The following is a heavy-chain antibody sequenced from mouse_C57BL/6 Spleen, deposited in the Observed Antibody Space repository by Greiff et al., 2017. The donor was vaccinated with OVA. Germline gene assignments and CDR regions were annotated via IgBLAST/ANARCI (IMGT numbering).Heavy chain of an antibody. J-gene: IGHJ1*03. V-gene: IGHV1-62-2*01. CDR2: FYPGSGSI. Sequence: VQLQQSGAELVKPGASVKLSCKASGYTFTEYTIHWVKQRSGQGLEWIGWFYPGSGSIKYNEKFKDKATLTAAKSSSTVYMELSRLTSEDSAVYFCARHEGDYYGSSYWYFDVWGTGTTVTVSS. CDR1: GYTFTEYT. CDR3: ARHEGDYYGSSYWYFDV. D-gene: IGHD1-1*01.